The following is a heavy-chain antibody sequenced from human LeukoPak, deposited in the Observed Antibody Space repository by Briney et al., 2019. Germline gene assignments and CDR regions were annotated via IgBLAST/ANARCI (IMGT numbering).Heavy chain of an antibody. D-gene: IGHD1-26*01. J-gene: IGHJ4*02. Sequence: ASVKVSCKASGYTFTSYGISWVRQAPGQGLEWMGWITAYNGNTNYAQKLQGRVTMTTDTSTSTACMELRSLRSDDTAVYYCARRGGSYSHSDFWGQGTLVTVSS. CDR1: GYTFTSYG. CDR3: ARRGGSYSHSDF. V-gene: IGHV1-18*01. CDR2: ITAYNGNT.